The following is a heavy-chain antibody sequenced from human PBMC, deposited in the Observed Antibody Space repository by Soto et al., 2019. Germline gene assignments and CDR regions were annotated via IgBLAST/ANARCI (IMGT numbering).Heavy chain of an antibody. CDR2: INPSGGST. Sequence: QVQLVQSGAGVKNPGASVKVSCKASGYTFTNYYIHWVRQAPGQGLEWMAIINPSGGSTNYAQKFQGRVTLARDTFTSTVYMELSSLRSEDTAIYYCARGLAAGDYWGQGTLVTVSS. V-gene: IGHV1-46*01. J-gene: IGHJ4*02. CDR1: GYTFTNYY. CDR3: ARGLAAGDY. D-gene: IGHD6-13*01.